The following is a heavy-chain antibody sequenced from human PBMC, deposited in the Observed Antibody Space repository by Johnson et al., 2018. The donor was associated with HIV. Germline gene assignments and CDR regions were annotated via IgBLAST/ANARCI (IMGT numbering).Heavy chain of an antibody. CDR1: GFTFDDYD. CDR3: ARAAFYYDPSGYLTRPRAFDI. D-gene: IGHD3-22*01. V-gene: IGHV3-20*04. J-gene: IGHJ3*02. CDR2: INWNGAST. Sequence: VQLVESGGDMVRPGGSLRLSCVASGFTFDDYDMGWVRQGPGQGLEWVSRINWNGASTGYTDFAQGLFTISRDNAKNSLYVQMNGLRVEDSALYYCARAAFYYDPSGYLTRPRAFDIWGQGTMVTVSS.